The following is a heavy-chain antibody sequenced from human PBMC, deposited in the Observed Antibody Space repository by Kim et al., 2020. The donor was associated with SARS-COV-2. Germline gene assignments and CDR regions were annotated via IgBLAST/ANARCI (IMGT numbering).Heavy chain of an antibody. V-gene: IGHV3-73*01. J-gene: IGHJ6*02. Sequence: GGSLRLSCASPGFTFSGSAMHWVRQASGKGLEWVGRIRSKANNYATAYAASVKGRFTISRDDSKNTAYLQMNSLRTEDTAVYYCTSQLKPYCDGGKCHSDYFYYGMDVWGQGTTVTVSS. CDR2: IRSKANNYAT. D-gene: IGHD2-21*01. CDR1: GFTFSGSA. CDR3: TSQLKPYCDGGKCHSDYFYYGMDV.